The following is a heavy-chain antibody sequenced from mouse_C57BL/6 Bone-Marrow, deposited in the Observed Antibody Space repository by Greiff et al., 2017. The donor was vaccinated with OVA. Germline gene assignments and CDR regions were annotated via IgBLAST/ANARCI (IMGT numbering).Heavy chain of an antibody. J-gene: IGHJ1*03. Sequence: EVMLVESGPELVKPGASVKIPCKASGYTFTDYNMDWVKQSHGKSLEWIGDINLNNGGTIYNQKFKGKATLTVDKSSSTAYMELRSLTSEDTAVYYCARRLRWYFDVWGTGTTVTVSS. D-gene: IGHD1-1*01. CDR3: ARRLRWYFDV. CDR1: GYTFTDYN. V-gene: IGHV1-18*01. CDR2: INLNNGGT.